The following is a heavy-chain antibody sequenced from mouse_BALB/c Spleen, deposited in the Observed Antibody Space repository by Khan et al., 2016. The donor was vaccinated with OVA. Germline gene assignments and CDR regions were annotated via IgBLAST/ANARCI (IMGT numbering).Heavy chain of an antibody. CDR2: INPGSGST. V-gene: IGHV1-54*01. Sequence: QVQLKQSGGEVIRPGTSVKVSCKASGYAFTHYLIEWVKQGPGQGLEWIGVINPGSGSTNYNEKFKGKAILTADKSSSTAYMQLGSLTSDDSAVYFCARDDYDNFLYFDYWGQGTTLTVSS. CDR3: ARDDYDNFLYFDY. J-gene: IGHJ2*01. D-gene: IGHD2-1*01. CDR1: GYAFTHYL.